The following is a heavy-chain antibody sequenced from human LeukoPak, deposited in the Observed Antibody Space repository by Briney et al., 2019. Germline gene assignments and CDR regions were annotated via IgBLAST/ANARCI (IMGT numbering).Heavy chain of an antibody. J-gene: IGHJ5*02. D-gene: IGHD5-24*01. V-gene: IGHV4-39*01. CDR3: ARHATLGGWLQPNWFDP. CDR1: GGSISSGDYY. Sequence: PSQTLSLTCTVSGGSISSGDYYWGWFRQPPGKGLEWIGSIYYSGSTYYNPSLKSRVTISVDTSKNQFSLKLSSVTAADTAVYYCARHATLGGWLQPNWFDPWGQGTLVTVSS. CDR2: IYYSGST.